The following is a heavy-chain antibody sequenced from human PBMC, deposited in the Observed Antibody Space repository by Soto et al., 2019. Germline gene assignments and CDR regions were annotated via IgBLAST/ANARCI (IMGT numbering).Heavy chain of an antibody. Sequence: QVQLVESGGGVVQPGRSLRLSCAASGFTFSSYGMHWVRQAPGKGLEWVAVIWYDGSNKYYADSVKGRFTISRDNSKNTLYLQMNSLRAEDTAVYYCARDLLGAISYYYGMDVWGQGTTVTVSS. CDR2: IWYDGSNK. J-gene: IGHJ6*02. D-gene: IGHD1-26*01. V-gene: IGHV3-33*01. CDR3: ARDLLGAISYYYGMDV. CDR1: GFTFSSYG.